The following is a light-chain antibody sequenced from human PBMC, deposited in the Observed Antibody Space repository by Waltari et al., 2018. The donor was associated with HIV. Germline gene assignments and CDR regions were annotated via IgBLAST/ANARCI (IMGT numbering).Light chain of an antibody. CDR3: QQYSHWPPMT. V-gene: IGKV3-15*01. CDR1: QSVSSR. Sequence: EIVMTQSPVTVSVSPGERATLSCRASQSVSSRLAWYQQKPGQAPRLLIYDTSTRAIGIPARFSGSGSGTEFTLTISSLQSEDLAVHYCQQYSHWPPMTFGQGTKVEIK. CDR2: DTS. J-gene: IGKJ1*01.